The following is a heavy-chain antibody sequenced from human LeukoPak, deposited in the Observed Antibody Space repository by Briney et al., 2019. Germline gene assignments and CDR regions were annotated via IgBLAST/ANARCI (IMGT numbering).Heavy chain of an antibody. Sequence: GGSLRLSCAASGFTFSSYSMNWVRQAPGKGLEWVSYISSRSATIYYADSVKGRFTISRDNAKNSLYLQMNSLRAEDTAVYYCARDPYSDTYVDYYYYYYMDVWGKGTTVTISS. V-gene: IGHV3-48*01. CDR1: GFTFSSYS. CDR3: ARDPYSDTYVDYYYYYYMDV. J-gene: IGHJ6*03. CDR2: ISSRSATI. D-gene: IGHD1-26*01.